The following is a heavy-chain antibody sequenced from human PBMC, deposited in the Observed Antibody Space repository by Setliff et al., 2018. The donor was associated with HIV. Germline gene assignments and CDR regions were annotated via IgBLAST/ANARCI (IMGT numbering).Heavy chain of an antibody. CDR2: IYYNWAT. Sequence: SETLSLTCDVSGFSMSNFYYWGWIRQPPGKGLEWIGSIYYNWATYYNPSLKNRVTISVDTSKNQFSLRLTSVTAADTAVYYCASEPDYWGQGSLVTVSS. V-gene: IGHV4-38-2*01. J-gene: IGHJ4*02. CDR3: ASEPDY. CDR1: GFSMSNFYY.